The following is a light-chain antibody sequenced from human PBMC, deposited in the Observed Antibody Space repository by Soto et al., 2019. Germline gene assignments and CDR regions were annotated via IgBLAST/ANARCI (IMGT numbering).Light chain of an antibody. Sequence: EIVMTQSPATLSVSPGERATLSCRASQSVSRYLAWYQQKPGQAPRLLIYDASNRATGIPARFSGSGSGTDFTLTISSLEPEDFAVYYCQQRSNWPPTFGQGTRLEIK. CDR2: DAS. CDR3: QQRSNWPPT. CDR1: QSVSRY. J-gene: IGKJ5*01. V-gene: IGKV3-11*01.